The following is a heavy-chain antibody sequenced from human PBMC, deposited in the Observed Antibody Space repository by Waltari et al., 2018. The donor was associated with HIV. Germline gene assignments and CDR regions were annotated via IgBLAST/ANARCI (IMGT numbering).Heavy chain of an antibody. J-gene: IGHJ6*02. CDR1: GFTFPTYP. CDR2: ISDNGTTT. D-gene: IGHD2-8*01. V-gene: IGHV3-23*01. CDR3: AKPRMEYAIRDFFFGLDV. Sequence: VDLLESGGGLVQPGGSLRLSCVGSGFTFPTYPMSWVGQAPGKGLGWVEGISDNGTTTFYADSVKGRFTITRDNSKNTIYLQMDGLGADDTAVYYCAKPRMEYAIRDFFFGLDVWGQGTTVTVSS.